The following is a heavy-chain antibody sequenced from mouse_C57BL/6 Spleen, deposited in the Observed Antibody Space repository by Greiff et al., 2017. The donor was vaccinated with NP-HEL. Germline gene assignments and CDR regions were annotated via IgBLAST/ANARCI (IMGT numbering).Heavy chain of an antibody. Sequence: VQLKESGPGLVAPSQSLSITCTVSGFSLTSYGVHWVRQPPGKGLEWLVVIWSDGSTTYNSALKSRLSISKDNSKSQDFLKMKSLQTDDTAMYYCARHLYYDYDGGYAMDYWGQGTSVTVSS. D-gene: IGHD2-4*01. CDR1: GFSLTSYG. CDR3: ARHLYYDYDGGYAMDY. V-gene: IGHV2-6-1*01. CDR2: IWSDGST. J-gene: IGHJ4*01.